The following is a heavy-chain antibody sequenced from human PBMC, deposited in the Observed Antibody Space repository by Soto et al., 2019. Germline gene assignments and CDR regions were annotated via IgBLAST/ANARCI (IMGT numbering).Heavy chain of an antibody. Sequence: GVRWILQAPGKGLENVSTINTNGGNTYYADTVMDRFAISRDNSENTLYLQMSSLRADDTAVFYCVKNRWRKSRYFGVGYSGQGILGTGS. CDR2: INTNGGNT. D-gene: IGHD3-9*01. J-gene: IGHJ4*03. V-gene: IGHV3-64D*08. CDR3: VKNRWRKSRYFGVGY. CDR1: G.